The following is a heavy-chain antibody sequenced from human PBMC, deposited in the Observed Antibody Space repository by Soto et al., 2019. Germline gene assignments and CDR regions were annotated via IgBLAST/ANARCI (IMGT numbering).Heavy chain of an antibody. CDR1: GFSLSDYW. D-gene: IGHD2-15*01. V-gene: IGHV3-7*05. Sequence: HPGGSLRLSCAASGFSLSDYWMSWVRQAPGKGLEWVANVKQDGSERYYVDSVKGRFTISRDNAKNSLYLQMNSLRAEDTAVYYCARERVVVPATIFYYYALDVWGQGTTVTVSS. CDR3: ARERVVVPATIFYYYALDV. CDR2: VKQDGSER. J-gene: IGHJ6*02.